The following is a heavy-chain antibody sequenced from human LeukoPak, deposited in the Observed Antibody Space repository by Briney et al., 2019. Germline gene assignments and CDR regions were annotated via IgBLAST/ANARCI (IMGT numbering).Heavy chain of an antibody. V-gene: IGHV1-69*13. Sequence: SVKVSCKASGGTFSNYAISWVRQAPGQGLEWMGGIIPIFDTANHAQKFQGRVTITADESTSTAYMELSSLRSEDTAVYYCARVRVVVVPAAEIYYYYGMDVWGQGTTVTVSS. CDR3: ARVRVVVVPAAEIYYYYGMDV. D-gene: IGHD2-2*01. CDR1: GGTFSNYA. CDR2: IIPIFDTA. J-gene: IGHJ6*02.